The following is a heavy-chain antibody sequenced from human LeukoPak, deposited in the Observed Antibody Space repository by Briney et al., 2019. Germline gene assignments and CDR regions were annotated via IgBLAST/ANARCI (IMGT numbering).Heavy chain of an antibody. J-gene: IGHJ4*02. Sequence: GASLRLSCAASGFTFSSYAMSWVRQAPGKGLEWVSAISGSGGSTYYADSVKGRFTISRDNSKNTLYLQMNSLRAEDTAVYYCAKDLGYKTYYYDRSGYQPAFDYWGQGTLVTVSS. CDR2: ISGSGGST. D-gene: IGHD3-22*01. CDR1: GFTFSSYA. CDR3: AKDLGYKTYYYDRSGYQPAFDY. V-gene: IGHV3-23*01.